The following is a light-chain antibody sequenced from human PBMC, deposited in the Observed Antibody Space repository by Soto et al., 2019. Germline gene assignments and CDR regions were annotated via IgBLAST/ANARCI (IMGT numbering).Light chain of an antibody. J-gene: IGKJ4*01. V-gene: IGKV3-11*01. CDR1: QSISSY. Sequence: EIVLTQSPATLSLSPGERATLSCKASQSISSYLAWYQQKPGQAPSLLIYDASSRATGVPPRFSGSGSGTEFTLTISSLEPEDFAISYCQQRSIWPLTFGGGTKVEIK. CDR2: DAS. CDR3: QQRSIWPLT.